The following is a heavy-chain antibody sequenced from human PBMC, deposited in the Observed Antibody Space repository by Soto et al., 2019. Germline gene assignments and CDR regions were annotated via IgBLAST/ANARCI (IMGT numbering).Heavy chain of an antibody. V-gene: IGHV4-4*02. Sequence: QVQLQESGPGLVKPSGTLSLTCAVSGGSISSSNWWSWVRQPPGKGLEWIGEIYHSGSTNYNPSLKSRXXIXVXMSKNQFSLKLSSVTAADTAVYYCARVVQWLGGFDYWGQGTLVTVSS. CDR1: GGSISSSNW. CDR2: IYHSGST. CDR3: ARVVQWLGGFDY. D-gene: IGHD6-19*01. J-gene: IGHJ4*02.